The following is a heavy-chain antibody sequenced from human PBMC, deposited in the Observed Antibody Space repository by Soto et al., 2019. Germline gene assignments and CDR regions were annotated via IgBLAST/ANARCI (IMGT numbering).Heavy chain of an antibody. D-gene: IGHD1-1*01. J-gene: IGHJ5*02. V-gene: IGHV1-18*01. CDR3: ARHNSQWPNWFDP. CDR2: ISGYDGNT. Sequence: QVQLVQSGAEVKKPGASVKVACKASGYTFTSYGISWVRQAPGQWLEWVGWISGYDGNTDYAQKFQGRVTMTTDTSTSTAYMDLRSLRSDDTAVYYCARHNSQWPNWFDPWGQGTLVTVSS. CDR1: GYTFTSYG.